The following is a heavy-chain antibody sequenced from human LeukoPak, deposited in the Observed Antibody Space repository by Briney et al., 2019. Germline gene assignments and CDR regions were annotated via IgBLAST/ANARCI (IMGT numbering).Heavy chain of an antibody. V-gene: IGHV3-30*18. CDR1: GYTFSSYG. CDR2: ISYDGSNK. D-gene: IGHD6-19*01. CDR3: AKDRGYSRGWYDY. Sequence: GGSLRLSCAASGYTFSSYGMHWVRQAPGKGLEWVAVISYDGSNKYYADSVKGRFTISRDNSKNTLYLQMNSLRAEDTAVYYCAKDRGYSRGWYDYWGQGTLVTVSS. J-gene: IGHJ4*02.